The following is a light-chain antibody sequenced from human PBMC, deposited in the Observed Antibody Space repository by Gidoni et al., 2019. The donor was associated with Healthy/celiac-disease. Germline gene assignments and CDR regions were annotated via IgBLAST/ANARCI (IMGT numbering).Light chain of an antibody. J-gene: IGKJ1*01. Sequence: EIVMTQSPATLSVSPEERATLSCRASQSVSSNLAWYQQKPGQAPRLLIYGASTRATGIPARFSGSGSGTEFTLTISSLQSEDFAVYYCQQYNNWPLTFXXXTKVEIK. V-gene: IGKV3-15*01. CDR3: QQYNNWPLT. CDR2: GAS. CDR1: QSVSSN.